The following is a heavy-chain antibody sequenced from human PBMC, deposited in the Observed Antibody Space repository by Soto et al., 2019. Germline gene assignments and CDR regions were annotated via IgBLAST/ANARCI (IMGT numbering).Heavy chain of an antibody. V-gene: IGHV3-74*01. Sequence: EMQLVESGGGLVQPGGSLRLSCAASGFKFSDSWMHWVRQAPGKGLVWVSRIHPDGSMTHYADSVKGRFTTSRDNVKNTVFLQLSSLRAEDTAIYYCVRDIRSGDFWGHGTLVTVSS. CDR2: IHPDGSMT. CDR3: VRDIRSGDF. J-gene: IGHJ5*01. D-gene: IGHD3-3*01. CDR1: GFKFSDSW.